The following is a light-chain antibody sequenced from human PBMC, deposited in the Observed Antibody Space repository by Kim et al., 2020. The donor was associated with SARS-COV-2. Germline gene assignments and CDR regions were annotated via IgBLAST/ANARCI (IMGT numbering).Light chain of an antibody. Sequence: SYELTQPPSVSVAPGQTARITCGGNNIGGHSVHWYQQKPGQAPVLVIYYDSDRPSGIPERFSGSTAATTATLPISRVEAGDEADYYCQVWDTDTAVYFFG. J-gene: IGLJ1*01. CDR2: YDS. CDR1: NIGGHS. V-gene: IGLV3-21*01. CDR3: QVWDTDTAVYF.